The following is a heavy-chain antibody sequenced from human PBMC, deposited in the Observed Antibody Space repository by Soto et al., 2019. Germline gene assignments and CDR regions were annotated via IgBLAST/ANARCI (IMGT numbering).Heavy chain of an antibody. J-gene: IGHJ6*02. Sequence: SVKVSCKASGGTFSSYAISWVRQAPGQGLEWMGGVIPIFGTANYAQKFQGRVTITADESTSTAYMELSSLRSEDTAVYYCARDDSSGYRQFFGMDVWGQGTTVTVSS. CDR1: GGTFSSYA. CDR2: VIPIFGTA. CDR3: ARDDSSGYRQFFGMDV. D-gene: IGHD3-22*01. V-gene: IGHV1-69*13.